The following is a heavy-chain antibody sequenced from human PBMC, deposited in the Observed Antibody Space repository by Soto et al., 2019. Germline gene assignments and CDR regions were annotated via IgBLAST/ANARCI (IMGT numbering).Heavy chain of an antibody. CDR2: IDPDSGGT. V-gene: IGHV1-2*02. J-gene: IGHJ4*02. CDR3: AKTGGSGWPFDY. D-gene: IGHD6-19*01. Sequence: QVQLVQSGAEVKKPGASVKVSCKASGYTFTDYYMHWVRQAPGQGLEWMGWIDPDSGGTNYAQKFQGRVTMTRDTSISTAYMELSRLRSDDTAMYYCAKTGGSGWPFDYWGQGTLVTVSS. CDR1: GYTFTDYY.